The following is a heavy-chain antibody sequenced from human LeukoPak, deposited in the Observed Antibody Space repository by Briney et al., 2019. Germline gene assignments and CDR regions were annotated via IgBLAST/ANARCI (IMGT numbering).Heavy chain of an antibody. Sequence: GRSLRLSCEASGFTFGSHAMHWVRQAPGKGLEWVAVISYDGSNKYYADSVKGRFTISRDNSKNTLYLQMNSLRAEDTAVYYCARGIPDYYDSSGYLDYWGQGTLVTVSS. CDR3: ARGIPDYYDSSGYLDY. J-gene: IGHJ4*02. V-gene: IGHV3-30*04. CDR2: ISYDGSNK. CDR1: GFTFGSHA. D-gene: IGHD3-22*01.